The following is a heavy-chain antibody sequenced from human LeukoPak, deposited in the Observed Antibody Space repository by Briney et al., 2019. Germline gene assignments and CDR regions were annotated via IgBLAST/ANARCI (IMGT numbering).Heavy chain of an antibody. Sequence: SETLSLTCTVSGGSISSGSYYWSWIRQPAGKGLEWIGRIYTSGNTNYNPSLKSRVTISVDTSKKQFSLKLSSVTAADTAVYYCARVAPYGDYSAFDIWGQGTMVTVSS. V-gene: IGHV4-61*02. CDR2: IYTSGNT. J-gene: IGHJ3*02. CDR3: ARVAPYGDYSAFDI. CDR1: GGSISSGSYY. D-gene: IGHD4-17*01.